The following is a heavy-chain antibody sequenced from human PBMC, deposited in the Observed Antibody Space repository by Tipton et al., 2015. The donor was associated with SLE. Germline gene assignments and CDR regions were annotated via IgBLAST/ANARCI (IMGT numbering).Heavy chain of an antibody. Sequence: QLVQSGPEVKKPGESLRISCKGSGYSFTSYWIGWVRQMPGKGLEWMGIIYPGDSDTRYSPSFQGQVTISADKSISTAYLQWSSLKASDTAMYYCARHDRRSGWKGGFDYWGQGTLVTVSS. CDR3: ARHDRRSGWKGGFDY. D-gene: IGHD6-19*01. CDR2: IYPGDSDT. J-gene: IGHJ4*02. CDR1: GYSFTSYW. V-gene: IGHV5-51*01.